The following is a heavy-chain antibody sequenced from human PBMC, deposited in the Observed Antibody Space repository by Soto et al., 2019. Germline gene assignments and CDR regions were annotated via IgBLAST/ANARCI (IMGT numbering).Heavy chain of an antibody. CDR1: GLTFSGYA. V-gene: IGHV3-23*01. D-gene: IGHD1-26*01. J-gene: IGHJ4*02. CDR2: ITGSGGST. Sequence: PGGSLRLSCAASGLTFSGYAMSWVRQAPGKGLEWVSTITGSGGSTYYADSVKGRFTISRDNSKNRLYLQMNSLRAEDAAVYYCAKDLTYSATPPGYFDYWGQGTLVTVSS. CDR3: AKDLTYSATPPGYFDY.